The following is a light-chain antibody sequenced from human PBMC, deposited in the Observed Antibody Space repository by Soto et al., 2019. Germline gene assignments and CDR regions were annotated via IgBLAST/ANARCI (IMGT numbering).Light chain of an antibody. Sequence: IVMTQFPDSLAVSLGERATINCKSSHSVLHNNKNYFAWYQQKPGQPPKVLIYWASTRESGVPDRFSGSGSGTDFTLTISGLQAEDVAVYYCQQYYSSPLAFSGGTKVEIK. CDR1: HSVLHNNKNY. V-gene: IGKV4-1*01. CDR2: WAS. J-gene: IGKJ4*01. CDR3: QQYYSSPLA.